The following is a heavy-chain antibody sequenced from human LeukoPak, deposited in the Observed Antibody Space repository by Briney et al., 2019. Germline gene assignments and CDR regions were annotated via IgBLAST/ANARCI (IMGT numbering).Heavy chain of an antibody. J-gene: IGHJ3*02. CDR3: AREVDSSASGSAFDI. D-gene: IGHD3-22*01. CDR1: GFTFSSYG. Sequence: PGGSLRLSCAASGFTFSSYGMHWVRQAPGKGLEWAASIKQDGSETYFVASVRGRFTISRDNAKNSLYLQMNSLRAEDTAVYYCAREVDSSASGSAFDIWGQGTTVTVSS. V-gene: IGHV3-7*01. CDR2: IKQDGSET.